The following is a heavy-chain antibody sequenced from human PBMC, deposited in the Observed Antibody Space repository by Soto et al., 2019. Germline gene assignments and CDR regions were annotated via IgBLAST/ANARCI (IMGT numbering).Heavy chain of an antibody. J-gene: IGHJ6*02. CDR3: TRFELEYGGMDV. D-gene: IGHD1-1*01. CDR1: GFTFSSYD. CDR2: IGTAGDT. V-gene: IGHV3-13*01. Sequence: GGSLRLSCAASGFTFSSYDMHWVRQATGKGLEWVSAIGTAGDTYYPGSVKGRFTISSENAKNSLYLQMNSLRAGDTAVYYCTRFELEYGGMDVWGQGTTVTVSS.